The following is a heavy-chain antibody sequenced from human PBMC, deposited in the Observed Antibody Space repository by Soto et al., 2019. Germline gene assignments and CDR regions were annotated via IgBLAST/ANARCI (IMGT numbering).Heavy chain of an antibody. J-gene: IGHJ5*02. D-gene: IGHD1-26*01. CDR2: ISGSGGLK. Sequence: EVQLSESGGDLRQPGGSLRLSCAASGFTFSNYAMTWVRQTPGKGLEWVSGISGSGGLKYYADSVQGRFTVSRDNSKNILYLQMDNLRDADTALYYCAREVGAPSGWFDPWGQGTQVTVSS. CDR3: AREVGAPSGWFDP. CDR1: GFTFSNYA. V-gene: IGHV3-23*01.